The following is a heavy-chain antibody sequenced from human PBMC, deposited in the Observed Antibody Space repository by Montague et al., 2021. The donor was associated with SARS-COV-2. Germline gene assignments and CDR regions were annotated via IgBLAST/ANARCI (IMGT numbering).Heavy chain of an antibody. Sequence: SLRLSCASSRFPFIDYYMRWIRHAPGKGLEWVSYISSSSSYTNYADSVKGRFTISRDSAKNSLYLQMNSLRAEDTAVYYCARDKAGDVLLWVGELSTGYYYYGMDVWGQGTTVTVSS. V-gene: IGHV3-11*05. CDR1: RFPFIDYY. J-gene: IGHJ6*02. D-gene: IGHD3-10*01. CDR3: ARDKAGDVLLWVGELSTGYYYYGMDV. CDR2: ISSSSSYT.